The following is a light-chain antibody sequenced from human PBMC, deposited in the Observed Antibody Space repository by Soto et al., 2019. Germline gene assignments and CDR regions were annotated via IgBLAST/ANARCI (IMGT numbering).Light chain of an antibody. CDR3: CSYASSSTYV. CDR2: EGT. V-gene: IGLV2-23*01. Sequence: QSALTQPASVSGSPGQSITISCTGTSSDVGSYNLVSWYQQHPGKAPKLMIYEGTKRPSGVSDRFSGSRSGNTASLTISGLQAEDEADYYCCSYASSSTYVSGTGTKLTVL. J-gene: IGLJ1*01. CDR1: SSDVGSYNL.